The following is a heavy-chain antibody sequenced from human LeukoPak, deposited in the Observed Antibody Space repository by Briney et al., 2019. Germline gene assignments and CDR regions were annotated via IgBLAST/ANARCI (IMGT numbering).Heavy chain of an antibody. V-gene: IGHV4-34*01. J-gene: IGHJ4*02. CDR2: INHSGST. CDR1: GGSFSGYY. CDR3: ARGLHYYDSSGTNFDY. D-gene: IGHD3-22*01. Sequence: SETLSLTCAVYGGSFSGYYWSWNRQPPGKGLEWIGEINHSGSTNYNPSLKSRVTISVDTSKNQFSLKLSSVTAADTAVYYCARGLHYYDSSGTNFDYWGQGTLVTVSS.